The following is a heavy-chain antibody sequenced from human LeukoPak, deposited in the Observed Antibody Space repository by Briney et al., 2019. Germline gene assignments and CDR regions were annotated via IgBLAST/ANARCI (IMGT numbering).Heavy chain of an antibody. V-gene: IGHV3-30*18. Sequence: GRSLRLSCAASGFTFSSYGMHWVRQAPGKGLEWVAVISYDGSNKYYADSVKGRFTISRDKSKNTLYLQMNSLRAEDTAVYYCAKVGIAAAGTPLDYWGQGTLVTVSS. CDR2: ISYDGSNK. CDR1: GFTFSSYG. D-gene: IGHD6-13*01. J-gene: IGHJ4*02. CDR3: AKVGIAAAGTPLDY.